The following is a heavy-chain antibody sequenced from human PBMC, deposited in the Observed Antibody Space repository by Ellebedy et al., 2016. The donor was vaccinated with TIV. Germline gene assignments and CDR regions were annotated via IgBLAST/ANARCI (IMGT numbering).Heavy chain of an antibody. CDR2: FSASGGSS. CDR3: AKDRYSGSGSYTWGVFDY. V-gene: IGHV3-23*01. Sequence: GESLKISCAASGFAFTTYAMSWVRQAPGKGPEWVSGFSASGGSSVYADSVKGRFTISGDNSKNTLYLQMNSLRAEDTAIYYCAKDRYSGSGSYTWGVFDYWGQGTLVTVSS. CDR1: GFAFTTYA. J-gene: IGHJ4*02. D-gene: IGHD3-10*01.